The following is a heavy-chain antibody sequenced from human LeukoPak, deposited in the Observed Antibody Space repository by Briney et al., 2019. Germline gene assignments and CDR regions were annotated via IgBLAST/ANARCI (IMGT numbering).Heavy chain of an antibody. CDR2: IYYSGST. Sequence: SQTLSLTCTVSGGSISSYYWSWIRQPPGKGLEWIGYIYYSGSTNYNPPLKSRVTISVDTSKNQFSLTLSSVTAADTAVYYCARHRRWLQRYYFDYWGQGTLVTVSS. CDR3: ARHRRWLQRYYFDY. J-gene: IGHJ4*02. CDR1: GGSISSYY. V-gene: IGHV4-59*08. D-gene: IGHD5-24*01.